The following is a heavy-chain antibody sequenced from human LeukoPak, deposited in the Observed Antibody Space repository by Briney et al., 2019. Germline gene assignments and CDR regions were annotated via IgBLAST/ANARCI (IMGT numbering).Heavy chain of an antibody. CDR1: GGSISSYY. D-gene: IGHD2-21*02. CDR2: IYYSGST. CDR3: ARSASGGDALFDY. J-gene: IGHJ4*02. Sequence: SETLSLTCTVSGGSISSYYWSWIRQPPGEGLEWIGYIYYSGSTNYNPSLKSRVTISVDTSKNQFSLKLSSVTAADTAVYYCARSASGGDALFDYWGQGTLVTVSS. V-gene: IGHV4-59*08.